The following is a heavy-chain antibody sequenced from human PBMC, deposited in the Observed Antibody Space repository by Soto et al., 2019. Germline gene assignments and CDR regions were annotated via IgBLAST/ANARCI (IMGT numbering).Heavy chain of an antibody. CDR3: ARSQSSSWYAFDI. CDR1: GGSISSGGYY. Sequence: QVQLRESGPGLVKPSQTLSLTCTVSGGSISSGGYYWSWIRQHPGKGLEWIGYIYYSGSTYYNPSLKSRVTISVDTSKNQFSLKLSSVTAADTAVYYCARSQSSSWYAFDIWGQGTMVTVSS. D-gene: IGHD6-13*01. J-gene: IGHJ3*02. V-gene: IGHV4-31*03. CDR2: IYYSGST.